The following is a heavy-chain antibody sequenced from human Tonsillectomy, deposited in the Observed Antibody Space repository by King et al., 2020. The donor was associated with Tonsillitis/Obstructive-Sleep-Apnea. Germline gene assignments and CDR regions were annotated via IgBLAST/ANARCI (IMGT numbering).Heavy chain of an antibody. J-gene: IGHJ6*03. D-gene: IGHD6-13*01. CDR2: IRTSDGST. Sequence: VQLVESGGGLVQPGGSLRLSCAASGFTFSSHAMSWVRQAPGKGLEWVSVIRTSDGSTDYADSVKGRFTISRENSRNTLYLQMNSLRAEDTAVYYWAKDFDNSIWFLRNDMDVWGKGTTVTVSS. CDR1: GFTFSSHA. V-gene: IGHV3-23*04. CDR3: AKDFDNSIWFLRNDMDV.